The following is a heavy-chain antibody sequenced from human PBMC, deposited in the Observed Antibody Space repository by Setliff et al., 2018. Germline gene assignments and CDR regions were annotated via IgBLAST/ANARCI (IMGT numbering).Heavy chain of an antibody. CDR1: GDSISSSNW. CDR3: ARSRGQKSFDY. CDR2: IYHSGST. V-gene: IGHV4-4*02. J-gene: IGHJ4*02. D-gene: IGHD3-10*01. Sequence: SETLSLTCAVSGDSISSSNWWNWVRQPPGKGLEWIGEIYHSGSTGYNPSLKSRVTISVDKSKNQFSLRLSSVTAADTAVYYCARSRGQKSFDYWGQGTLVTVSS.